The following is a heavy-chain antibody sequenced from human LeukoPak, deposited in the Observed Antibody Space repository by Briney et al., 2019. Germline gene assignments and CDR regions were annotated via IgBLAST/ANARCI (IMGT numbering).Heavy chain of an antibody. CDR3: ARDSDPYCGGDCRPFDY. J-gene: IGHJ4*02. CDR1: SGSIRSSSFY. Sequence: PSETLSLTCTVSSGSIRSSSFYWGWIRQAPGKGLEWIGIIHYSGTTYYSPSLKSRVTMSVDTSKNQFSLKLSSVTAADAAVYYCARDSDPYCGGDCRPFDYWGQGTLVTVSS. D-gene: IGHD2-21*02. CDR2: IHYSGTT. V-gene: IGHV4-39*07.